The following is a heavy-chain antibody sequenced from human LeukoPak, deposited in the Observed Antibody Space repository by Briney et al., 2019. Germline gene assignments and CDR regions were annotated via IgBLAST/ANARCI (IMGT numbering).Heavy chain of an antibody. D-gene: IGHD3-22*01. Sequence: PGGSLRLSCAASGFTFSSYSMNWVRQAPGKGLEWVSYISSSSSTIYYADSVKGRFTISRDNAKNSLYLQMNSLRAEDTAVYCCARTYDSSGPDDAFDIWGQGTMVTVSS. J-gene: IGHJ3*02. CDR1: GFTFSSYS. CDR3: ARTYDSSGPDDAFDI. CDR2: ISSSSSTI. V-gene: IGHV3-48*01.